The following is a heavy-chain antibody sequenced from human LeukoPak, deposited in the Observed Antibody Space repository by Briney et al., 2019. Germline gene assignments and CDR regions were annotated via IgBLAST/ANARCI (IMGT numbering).Heavy chain of an antibody. Sequence: GGSLRLSCEGSGFTFDDYGISWVRHVPGKGRQWVSGINWNGAATGHGDSVNGRFTVSRDNAKNSLYLEMNSLRVEDTGFYYCARRLMGGFTDWYFDLWGRGTLVTVSS. CDR3: ARRLMGGFTDWYFDL. D-gene: IGHD2-15*01. CDR1: GFTFDDYG. V-gene: IGHV3-20*04. J-gene: IGHJ2*01. CDR2: INWNGAAT.